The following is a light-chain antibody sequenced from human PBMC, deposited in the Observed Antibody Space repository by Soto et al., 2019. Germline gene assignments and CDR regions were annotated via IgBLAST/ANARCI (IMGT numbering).Light chain of an antibody. CDR3: VSFTVTYTYV. CDR2: DVS. J-gene: IGLJ1*01. Sequence: ALTQPASVSGSPGQSITISCTGTSGDVGAYDFVSWYQHHPGKAPRLVIYDVSRRPAGASDRFSGSKSGSTASLTISTLQAEDEADYYCVSFTVTYTYVFGTGTKVTVL. V-gene: IGLV2-14*01. CDR1: SGDVGAYDF.